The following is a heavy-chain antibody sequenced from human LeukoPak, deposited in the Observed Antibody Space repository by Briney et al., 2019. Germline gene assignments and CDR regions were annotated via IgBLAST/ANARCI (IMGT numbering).Heavy chain of an antibody. D-gene: IGHD2-15*01. V-gene: IGHV1-8*01. CDR1: GYTFTSYD. J-gene: IGHJ6*02. Sequence: ASVKVSCKASGYTFTSYDINWVRQATGQGLEWMGWMNPNSGNTGYAQKFQGRVTMTRNTSISTAYMEPSSLRSEDTAVYYCARGSCSGGSCYFERYYYGMDVWGQGTTVTVSS. CDR2: MNPNSGNT. CDR3: ARGSCSGGSCYFERYYYGMDV.